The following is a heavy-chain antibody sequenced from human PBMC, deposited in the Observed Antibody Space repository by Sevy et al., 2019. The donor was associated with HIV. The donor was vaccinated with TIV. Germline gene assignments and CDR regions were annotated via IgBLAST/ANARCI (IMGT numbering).Heavy chain of an antibody. CDR2: IKADGRDK. CDR1: GFTFSANW. V-gene: IGHV3-7*01. Sequence: GGSLRLSCAASGFTFSANWMNWVRQAPGKGLEWVANIKADGRDKHYVDSVEGRFTISRDNAKNLLCLQMNSLRVEDTAVYYCATATFGRFESWGQGTLVTVSS. CDR3: ATATFGRFES. J-gene: IGHJ4*02. D-gene: IGHD3-16*01.